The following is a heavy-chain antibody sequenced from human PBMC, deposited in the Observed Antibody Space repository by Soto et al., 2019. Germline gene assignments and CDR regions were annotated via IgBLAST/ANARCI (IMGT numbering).Heavy chain of an antibody. CDR2: IYYSGST. CDR3: ARDRRPDILTGYSHRSRFDP. J-gene: IGHJ5*02. V-gene: IGHV4-59*01. Sequence: QVQLQESGPGLVKPSETLSLTCTVSGGSISSYYWSWIRQPPGKGLEWIGYIYYSGSTNYNPSLKSRVTISVDTSNNQFSLKLSSVTAADTAVYYCARDRRPDILTGYSHRSRFDPWGQGTLVTVSS. D-gene: IGHD3-9*01. CDR1: GGSISSYY.